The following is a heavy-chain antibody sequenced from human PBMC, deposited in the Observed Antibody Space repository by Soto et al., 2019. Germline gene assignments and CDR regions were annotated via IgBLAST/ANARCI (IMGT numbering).Heavy chain of an antibody. Sequence: QVQLQESGPGLVKPSETLSLTCTVSGGSISSYYWSWIRQPPGKGLEWIGYIYYSGSTNYNPSLKSRVTRSVDTFKNQFSLKLSSVTAADTAVYYCARVNSSGWNWFDPWGQGTLVTVSS. J-gene: IGHJ5*02. CDR1: GGSISSYY. CDR3: ARVNSSGWNWFDP. V-gene: IGHV4-59*01. D-gene: IGHD6-19*01. CDR2: IYYSGST.